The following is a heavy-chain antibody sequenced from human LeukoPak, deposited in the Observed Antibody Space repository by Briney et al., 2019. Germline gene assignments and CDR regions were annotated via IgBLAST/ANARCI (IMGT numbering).Heavy chain of an antibody. V-gene: IGHV3-30-3*01. CDR2: ISYDGSNK. J-gene: IGHJ4*02. CDR3: ARDIDIAAAGTTDY. D-gene: IGHD6-13*01. Sequence: PGRSLRLSCAASGFTFSSYAMHWVRQAPGKGLEWVAVISYDGSNKYYADSVKGRFTISRDNSKNTLYLQMNSLRAEDTAVYYCARDIDIAAAGTTDYWGQGTLVTVSS. CDR1: GFTFSSYA.